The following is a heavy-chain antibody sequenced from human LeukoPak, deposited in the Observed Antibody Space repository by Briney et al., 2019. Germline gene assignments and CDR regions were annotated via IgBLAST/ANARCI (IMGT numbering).Heavy chain of an antibody. CDR1: GGSISSYY. Sequence: SETLSLTCTVSGGSISSYYWSWIRQPAGKGLEWIGRIYTSGSTNYNPSLKSRVTMSVDPSKNQFSLKLSSVTAADTAVYYCARDFGTSSFDGDYYYYYMDVWGKGTTVTVSS. CDR3: ARDFGTSSFDGDYYYYYMDV. CDR2: IYTSGST. D-gene: IGHD2-2*01. J-gene: IGHJ6*03. V-gene: IGHV4-4*07.